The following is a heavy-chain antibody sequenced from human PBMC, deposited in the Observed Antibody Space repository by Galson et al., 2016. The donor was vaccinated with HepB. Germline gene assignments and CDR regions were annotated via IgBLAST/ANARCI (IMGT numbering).Heavy chain of an antibody. V-gene: IGHV4-31*03. CDR3: AREESAGRDYYHAVDV. Sequence: TLSLTCTVSGGSISSGAYYWSWIRQHPGKGLEWIGYIYYYGSTYYSPSLRSRVTLSVDTSKNQFSLKLISVTAADTAVYYCAREESAGRDYYHAVDVWGQGTTVTVSS. J-gene: IGHJ6*02. CDR1: GGSISSGAYY. D-gene: IGHD4/OR15-4a*01. CDR2: IYYYGST.